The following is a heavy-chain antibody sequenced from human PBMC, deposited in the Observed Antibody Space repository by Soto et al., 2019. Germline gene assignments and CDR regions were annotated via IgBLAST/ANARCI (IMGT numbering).Heavy chain of an antibody. J-gene: IGHJ6*02. D-gene: IGHD5-18*01. V-gene: IGHV3-33*01. CDR3: ARLRSQDPAMYYGMDV. Sequence: GGSLRLSCAASGFTFSSYGMHWVRQAPGKGLEWVAVIWYDVSNKYYADSVKGRFTISRDNSKNTLYLQMNSLRAEDTAVYYCARLRSQDPAMYYGMDVWGQGTRVTVSS. CDR2: IWYDVSNK. CDR1: GFTFSSYG.